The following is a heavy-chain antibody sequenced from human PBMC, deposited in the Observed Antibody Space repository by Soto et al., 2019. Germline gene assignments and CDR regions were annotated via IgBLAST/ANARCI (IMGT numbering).Heavy chain of an antibody. CDR1: GDSLDYYY. V-gene: IGHV4-59*01. CDR3: ARDSNTWFPYYGIDV. J-gene: IGHJ6*02. D-gene: IGHD2-2*01. Sequence: SETLSLTCTVSGDSLDYYYWSWIRQPPGKGLEWIGDVSDSGRTNYNPSLRSRVTISVDTSKNQFSLKLNSVTAADTAVYYCARDSNTWFPYYGIDVWGQGTTVTVSS. CDR2: VSDSGRT.